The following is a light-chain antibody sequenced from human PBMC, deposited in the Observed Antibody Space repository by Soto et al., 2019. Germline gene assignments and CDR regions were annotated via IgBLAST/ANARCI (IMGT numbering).Light chain of an antibody. CDR1: SSDVGGYNY. J-gene: IGLJ1*01. Sequence: QSVLTQPASVSGSPGQSITISCTGTSSDVGGYNYVSWYQQHPGKAPKLLIYEVSNRPSGISNRFSGSKSGDTASLTISGLQAEAEADYHCGSYTSSSAYYVFGTGTKLTVL. CDR3: GSYTSSSAYYV. CDR2: EVS. V-gene: IGLV2-14*01.